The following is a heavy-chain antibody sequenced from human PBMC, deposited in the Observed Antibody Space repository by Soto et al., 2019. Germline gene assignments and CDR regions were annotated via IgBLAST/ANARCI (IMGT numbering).Heavy chain of an antibody. CDR1: GFSFSNAW. CDR3: SFQESTTVTTFEY. Sequence: EVQLVESGGGLVNPGGSLRLSCTASGFSFSNAWISWVRQAPGKGLEWVGRIRSKIDGGTTDYAAPVKGRFTISRDDSKNTLYLQMNSLKTDDTAVYYCSFQESTTVTTFEYWGQGTLVTVSS. J-gene: IGHJ4*02. CDR2: IRSKIDGGTT. D-gene: IGHD4-17*01. V-gene: IGHV3-15*01.